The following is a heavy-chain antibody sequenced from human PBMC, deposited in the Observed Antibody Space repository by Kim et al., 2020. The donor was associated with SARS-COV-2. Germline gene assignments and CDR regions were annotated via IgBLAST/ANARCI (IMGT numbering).Heavy chain of an antibody. Sequence: GGSLRLSCAASGFTFSSYAMHWVRQAPGKGLEWVAVISYDGSNKYYADSVKGRFTISRDNSKNTLYLQMNSLRAEDTAVYYCARGVRDYGVFDYWGQGTLVTVSS. D-gene: IGHD4-17*01. CDR3: ARGVRDYGVFDY. CDR1: GFTFSSYA. V-gene: IGHV3-30-3*01. J-gene: IGHJ4*02. CDR2: ISYDGSNK.